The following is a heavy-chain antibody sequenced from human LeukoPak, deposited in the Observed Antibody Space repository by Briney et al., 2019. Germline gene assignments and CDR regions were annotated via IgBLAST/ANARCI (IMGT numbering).Heavy chain of an antibody. CDR3: ASGYGSGSYFPN. CDR1: GGSISSNY. CDR2: IYYSGIT. J-gene: IGHJ4*02. D-gene: IGHD3-10*01. Sequence: SETLSLTCTVSGGSISSNYWSWIRQPPGRGLEWIGYIYYSGITNYNPSLKSRVTISVDTSKNQFSLELSSVTAADTAVYYCASGYGSGSYFPNWGQGTLVTVSS. V-gene: IGHV4-59*01.